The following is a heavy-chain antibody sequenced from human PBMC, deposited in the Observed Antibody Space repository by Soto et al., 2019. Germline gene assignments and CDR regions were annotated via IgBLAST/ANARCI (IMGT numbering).Heavy chain of an antibody. Sequence: QVQLQESGPGLVKPSETLSLTCTVSGGSVSSGSYYWSWIRQPPGKGLEWIGYIYYSGSTNYNPSLKSRVTISVDTSKNQFSLKLSSVTAADTAVYYCASKTLYSSSWSLWFDPWGQGTLVTVSS. V-gene: IGHV4-61*01. CDR3: ASKTLYSSSWSLWFDP. CDR2: IYYSGST. CDR1: GGSVSSGSYY. J-gene: IGHJ5*02. D-gene: IGHD6-13*01.